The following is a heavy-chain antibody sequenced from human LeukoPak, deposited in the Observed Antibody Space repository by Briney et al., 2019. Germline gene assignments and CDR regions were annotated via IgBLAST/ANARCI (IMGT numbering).Heavy chain of an antibody. Sequence: SETLSLTCTVSGGSISGYYWSWFRQPAGKGLEWVGRIYTSGSSSYNPSLRGRVTVSSDTSKNQISLNLRSVTAADTAVHYCARAIPYSSSWAHDAFDIWGQGTMVTVSS. CDR3: ARAIPYSSSWAHDAFDI. CDR2: IYTSGSS. J-gene: IGHJ3*02. D-gene: IGHD6-13*01. V-gene: IGHV4-4*07. CDR1: GGSISGYY.